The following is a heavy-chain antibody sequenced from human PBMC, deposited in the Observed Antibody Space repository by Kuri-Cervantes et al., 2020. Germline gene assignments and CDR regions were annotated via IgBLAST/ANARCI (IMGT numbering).Heavy chain of an antibody. CDR3: ASLFGELLYGWFDP. J-gene: IGHJ5*02. D-gene: IGHD3-10*02. CDR2: IFYTGST. CDR1: GGSISSYY. Sequence: ESLKISCTVSGGSISSYYWSWIRQPPGKGLEWIGYIFYTGSTNYNASLKSRVTISVDTSKNQFCLKLRSVTAADTAVYYCASLFGELLYGWFDPWGQGTLVTVSS. V-gene: IGHV4-59*13.